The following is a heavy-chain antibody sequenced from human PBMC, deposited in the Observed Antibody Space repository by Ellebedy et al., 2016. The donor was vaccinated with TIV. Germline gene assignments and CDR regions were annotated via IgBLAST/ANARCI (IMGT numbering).Heavy chain of an antibody. Sequence: SETLSLTXGVYGGSFSVYYWTWIRQPPGKGLQWIGEINHSGSTNYNPSLKSRVTISVDTSKNQISLKLSSVTAADTAVYYCARSEADYGASLFDHWGQGTLVTVSS. CDR2: INHSGST. D-gene: IGHD3-16*01. J-gene: IGHJ4*02. CDR1: GGSFSVYY. V-gene: IGHV4-34*01. CDR3: ARSEADYGASLFDH.